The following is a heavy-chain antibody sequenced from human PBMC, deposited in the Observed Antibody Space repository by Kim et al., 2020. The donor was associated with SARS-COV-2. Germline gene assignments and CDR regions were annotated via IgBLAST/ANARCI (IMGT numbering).Heavy chain of an antibody. Sequence: GKAHFTHSRDNSKSTLYLQRNSLRAEDTAVYYCAREGIVGATTGFDYWGQGTLVTVSS. V-gene: IGHV3-30*07. J-gene: IGHJ4*02. D-gene: IGHD1-26*01. CDR3: AREGIVGATTGFDY.